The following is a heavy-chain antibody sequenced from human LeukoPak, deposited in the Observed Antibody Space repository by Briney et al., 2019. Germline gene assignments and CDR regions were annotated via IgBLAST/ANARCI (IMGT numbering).Heavy chain of an antibody. D-gene: IGHD3-16*01. CDR3: ARRSSSGGYYFDY. J-gene: IGHJ4*02. CDR2: IYPGDSDN. Sequence: GESLKISCKGSGYSFSSYWIGWVRQMPGRGPEWMVIIYPGDSDNKYSPSFEGHVTISADKSNSTAYLQWSSLKASDTAMYYCARRSSSGGYYFDYWGQGTLVTVSS. CDR1: GYSFSSYW. V-gene: IGHV5-51*01.